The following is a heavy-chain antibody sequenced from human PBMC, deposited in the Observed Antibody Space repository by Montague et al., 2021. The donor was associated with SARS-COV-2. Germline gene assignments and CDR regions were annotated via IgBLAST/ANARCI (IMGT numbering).Heavy chain of an antibody. CDR2: IYYSGST. Sequence: SETLSLTCIVSGGSISSSTYYWGWIRQPPGKGLEWIASIYYSGSTYFNPSLKSRVAISIDTPKNQFSLKLSSVTAADTAVYYCARRPYYYDSSGQFDPWGQGVLVTVSS. CDR1: GGSISSSTYY. CDR3: ARRPYYYDSSGQFDP. J-gene: IGHJ5*02. V-gene: IGHV4-39*07. D-gene: IGHD3-22*01.